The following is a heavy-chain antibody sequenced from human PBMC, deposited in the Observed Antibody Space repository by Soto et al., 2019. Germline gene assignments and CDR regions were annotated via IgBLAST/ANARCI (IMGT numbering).Heavy chain of an antibody. CDR2: ISAYNGNT. Sequence: ASVKVSCKASGYTFTSYGISWVRQAPGQGLEWMGWISAYNGNTNYAQKLQGRVTMTTDTSTSTAYMELRSLRSDDTAVYYCARNGLLRYFDWLSPPPNWFDPWGQGTLVTVSS. CDR3: ARNGLLRYFDWLSPPPNWFDP. D-gene: IGHD3-9*01. CDR1: GYTFTSYG. V-gene: IGHV1-18*01. J-gene: IGHJ5*02.